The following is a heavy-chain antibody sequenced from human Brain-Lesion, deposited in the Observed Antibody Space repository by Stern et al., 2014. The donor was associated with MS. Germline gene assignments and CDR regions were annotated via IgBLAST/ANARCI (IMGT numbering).Heavy chain of an antibody. CDR2: IYYSGNT. V-gene: IGHV4-39*02. CDR1: GGSVSSTSYA. CDR3: AGEEDIRYCSGGSCTGNWFDP. J-gene: IGHJ5*02. Sequence: VQLEESGPGLVKPSETLSLTCTVAGGSVSSTSYAWAWIRQPPGKGLEWIGTIYYSGNTYYSPSLKSRLTISLDTSQNHFSLQLSSLTAADTAVYYCAGEEDIRYCSGGSCTGNWFDPWGQGTLVTVSS. D-gene: IGHD2-15*01.